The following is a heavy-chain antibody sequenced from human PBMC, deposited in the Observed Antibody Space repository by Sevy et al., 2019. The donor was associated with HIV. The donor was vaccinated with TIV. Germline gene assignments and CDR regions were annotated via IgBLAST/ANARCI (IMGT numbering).Heavy chain of an antibody. CDR1: GGSISSGGYY. V-gene: IGHV4-31*03. D-gene: IGHD2-2*01. J-gene: IGHJ1*01. Sequence: SETLSLTCTVSGGSISSGGYYWSWIRQHPGKGLEWIGYIYYSGSTYYNPSLKSRVTISVDTSKNQFSLKLSSVTAADTAVYYCASGVVGGSSTSCYACYFQHWGQGTLVTVSS. CDR2: IYYSGST. CDR3: ASGVVGGSSTSCYACYFQH.